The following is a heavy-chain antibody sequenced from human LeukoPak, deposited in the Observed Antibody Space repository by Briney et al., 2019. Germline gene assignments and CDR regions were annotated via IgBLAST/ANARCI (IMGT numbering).Heavy chain of an antibody. D-gene: IGHD3-3*01. J-gene: IGHJ6*03. CDR1: GGSFSGYY. Sequence: SETLSLTCAVYGGSFSGYYWSWIRQPPGKGLEWIGEINHSGSTNYNPSLKSRVTISVDTSKNQFSLKLSSVTAADTAVYYCARLGNYDFWSGYYSYYYYYYMDVWGKGTTVTVSS. CDR3: ARLGNYDFWSGYYSYYYYYYMDV. V-gene: IGHV4-34*01. CDR2: INHSGST.